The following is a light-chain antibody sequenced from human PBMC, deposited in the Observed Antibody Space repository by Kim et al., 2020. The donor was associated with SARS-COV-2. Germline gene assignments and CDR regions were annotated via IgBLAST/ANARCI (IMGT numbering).Light chain of an antibody. J-gene: IGLJ3*02. Sequence: YALTQPPSVSVSPGQTASITCSGDKLGDKYACWYQQRPGQSPVLVIYQDSKRPSGIPERFSGSNSGNTATLTISGTQAMDEADYYCQAWDSSTGVFGGGTQLTV. CDR3: QAWDSSTGV. V-gene: IGLV3-1*01. CDR2: QDS. CDR1: KLGDKY.